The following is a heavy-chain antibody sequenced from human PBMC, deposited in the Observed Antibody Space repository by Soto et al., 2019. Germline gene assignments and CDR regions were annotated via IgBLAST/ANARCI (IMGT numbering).Heavy chain of an antibody. CDR2: ISYDGSNK. J-gene: IGHJ6*02. V-gene: IGHV3-30-3*01. Sequence: QVQLVESGGGVVQPGRSLRLSCAASGFTFSSYAMHWVRQAPGKGLEWVAVISYDGSNKYYADSGKGRFTISRDNSKNTLYVQMNSLRAEDTAVYYCARDRGSKSYYYYGMDVWGQGTTVTVSS. D-gene: IGHD2-2*01. CDR3: ARDRGSKSYYYYGMDV. CDR1: GFTFSSYA.